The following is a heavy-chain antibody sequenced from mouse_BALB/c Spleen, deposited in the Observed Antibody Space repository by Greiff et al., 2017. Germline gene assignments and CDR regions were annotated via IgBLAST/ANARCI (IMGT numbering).Heavy chain of an antibody. CDR3: ARDDLDYAMDY. CDR2: IRNKANGYTT. J-gene: IGHJ4*01. Sequence: EVHLVESGGGLVQPGGSLRLSCATSGFTFTDYYMSWVRQPPGKALEWLGFIRNKANGYTTEYSASVKGRFTISRDNSQSILYLQMNTLRAEDSATYYCARDDLDYAMDYWGQGTSVTVSS. V-gene: IGHV7-3*02. CDR1: GFTFTDYY.